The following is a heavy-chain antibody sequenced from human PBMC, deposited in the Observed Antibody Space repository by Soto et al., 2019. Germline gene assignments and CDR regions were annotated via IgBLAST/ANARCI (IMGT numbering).Heavy chain of an antibody. J-gene: IGHJ6*02. D-gene: IGHD2-2*01. Sequence: QVQLVQSGAEVRKPGSSVRVSCKASGGTFDAYTITWVRQAPGQGLEWMGGIIPLFGTANYAQKFQGRVTITADESTTTAHMELSSLRSKDTAVYFCARLGTKAMDVWGQGTTVTISS. CDR1: GGTFDAYT. CDR2: IIPLFGTA. CDR3: ARLGTKAMDV. V-gene: IGHV1-69*01.